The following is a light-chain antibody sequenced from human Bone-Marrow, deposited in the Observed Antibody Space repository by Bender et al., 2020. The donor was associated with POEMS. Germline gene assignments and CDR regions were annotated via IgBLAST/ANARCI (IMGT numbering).Light chain of an antibody. CDR3: AAWEDSLNGWV. V-gene: IGLV1-44*01. J-gene: IGLJ3*02. CDR1: SSNIGTNP. CDR2: INN. Sequence: QSVLTQPPSASGTPGQRVTISCSGSSSNIGTNPVNWYQQPPGTAPKLLIYINNQRPSGVPDRFSGSKSGTSASLAISGLQSGDEADYYCAAWEDSLNGWVFGGGTKLTVL.